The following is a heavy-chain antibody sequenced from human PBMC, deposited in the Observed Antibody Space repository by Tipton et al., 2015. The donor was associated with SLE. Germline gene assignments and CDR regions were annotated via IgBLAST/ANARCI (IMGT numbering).Heavy chain of an antibody. D-gene: IGHD4-23*01. CDR2: TGSNRGDD. J-gene: IGHJ4*02. CDR3: VKDHPVASY. CDR1: GFTFSSYW. Sequence: SLRLSCAASGFTFSSYWMHWVRQAPGKGLEWVAFTGSNRGDDHYGDSVKGRFTISRDNSRNTVYLQMNSLRPEDTALYYCVKDHPVASYWGQGTLVSVSS. V-gene: IGHV3-30*02.